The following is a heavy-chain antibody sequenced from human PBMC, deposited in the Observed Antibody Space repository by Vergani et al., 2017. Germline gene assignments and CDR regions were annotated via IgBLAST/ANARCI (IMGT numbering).Heavy chain of an antibody. V-gene: IGHV4-59*01. Sequence: QVQLQESGPGLVKPSETLSLTCTVSGGSISSYYWSWIRQPPGKGLEWIGYIYYSGSTNYNPSLKSRVTISVDTSKNQFSLKLSSVTAADTAVYYCARDGGATVTPYRHFYYYYGMDVWGQGTTVTVSS. CDR1: GGSISSYY. CDR3: ARDGGATVTPYRHFYYYYGMDV. J-gene: IGHJ6*02. D-gene: IGHD4-17*01. CDR2: IYYSGST.